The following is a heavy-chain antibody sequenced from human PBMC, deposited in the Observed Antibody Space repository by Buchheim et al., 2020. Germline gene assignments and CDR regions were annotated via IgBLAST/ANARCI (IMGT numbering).Heavy chain of an antibody. Sequence: QLQLQQSGPGLVKPSETLSLTCTVSGGSISSSSYYWGWIRQPPGKGLEWIGSIYYSGSTYYNPSLKSRVTISVDTSKNQFSLKLSSVTAADTAVYYCARAHRYLYSGGWSYYFDYWGQGTL. J-gene: IGHJ4*02. CDR1: GGSISSSSYY. D-gene: IGHD6-19*01. CDR3: ARAHRYLYSGGWSYYFDY. CDR2: IYYSGST. V-gene: IGHV4-39*07.